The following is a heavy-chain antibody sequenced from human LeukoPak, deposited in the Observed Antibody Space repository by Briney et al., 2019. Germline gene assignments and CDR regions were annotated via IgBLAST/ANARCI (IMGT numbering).Heavy chain of an antibody. Sequence: SETLSLTCTVSGGSISSNSYYWGRVRQPPGKGLEWIGSIYYSRSAYYNPSLKSRVTISVDMSKNQFSLKLNSLTAADTAVYFCAREVTADWYFDFWGRGTLVTVSS. CDR2: IYYSRSA. V-gene: IGHV4-39*07. D-gene: IGHD2-21*02. J-gene: IGHJ2*01. CDR3: AREVTADWYFDF. CDR1: GGSISSNSYY.